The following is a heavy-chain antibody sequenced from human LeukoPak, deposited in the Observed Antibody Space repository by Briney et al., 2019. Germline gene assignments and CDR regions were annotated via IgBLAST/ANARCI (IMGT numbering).Heavy chain of an antibody. V-gene: IGHV4-34*01. D-gene: IGHD3-10*01. CDR3: ARGASAGSVDY. CDR2: INQSGST. Sequence: SETLSLTCAVHVGSFSGYYWTWIRQSPGKGLEWIGDINQSGSTNYNASLKSRVTISVDTSKNQFSLKLTSVTAADTAVYYCARGASAGSVDYWGQGTLVTVSS. J-gene: IGHJ4*02. CDR1: VGSFSGYY.